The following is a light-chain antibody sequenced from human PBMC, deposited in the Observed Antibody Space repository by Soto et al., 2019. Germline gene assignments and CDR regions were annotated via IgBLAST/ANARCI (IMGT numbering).Light chain of an antibody. CDR1: QDINSY. J-gene: IGKJ1*01. CDR3: QQLNSYPRT. CDR2: AAS. Sequence: DIQLTQSPPFLSASVGDRVTIACRASQDINSYLAWYQQNPGKAPKLLIYAASTLFSGVPSRFSGSCSGTEFTLTISSLQPEDFATYYCQQLNSYPRTFGQGTKVEMK. V-gene: IGKV1-9*01.